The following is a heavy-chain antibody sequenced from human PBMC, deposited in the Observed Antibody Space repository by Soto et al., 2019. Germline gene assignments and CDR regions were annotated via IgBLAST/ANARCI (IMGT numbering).Heavy chain of an antibody. CDR3: ARDLYFDS. CDR2: IYSGGST. CDR1: GFTVTSHY. J-gene: IGHJ4*02. Sequence: GSLRLSCAASGFTVTSHYMSWVRQAPGKGLEWVSVIYSGGSTYYAVSVKGRFTISRDNSKNTLYLQMNSLRAEDTAVYYCARDLYFDSWGQGTMVTVSS. V-gene: IGHV3-66*01.